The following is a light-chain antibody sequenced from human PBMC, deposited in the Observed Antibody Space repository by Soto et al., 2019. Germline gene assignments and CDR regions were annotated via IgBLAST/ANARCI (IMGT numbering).Light chain of an antibody. CDR1: QSVSSNY. J-gene: IGKJ4*01. CDR2: GAS. CDR3: QQYATYPALT. V-gene: IGKV3-20*01. Sequence: EIVLTQSPGTLSLSPGERATLSCRASQSVSSNYLAWYQQRPGQAPRLLVYGASSRATGIPDRFSGSGSETYFTLTISRLEPEDFTVHFCQQYATYPALTFGGANKVEIK.